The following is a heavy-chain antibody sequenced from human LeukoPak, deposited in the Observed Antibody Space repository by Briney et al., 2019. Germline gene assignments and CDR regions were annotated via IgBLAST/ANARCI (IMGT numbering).Heavy chain of an antibody. D-gene: IGHD1-26*01. Sequence: PGGSLRLSCAASGFTVSRNYMSWVRQAPGKGLEWVSVLYSDGSTYHADSVKGRFTVSRDNSKNTLYLQMNSLRAEDTAVYYCARDPYSGSYGDSYYYYMDVWGKGTTVTISS. CDR2: LYSDGST. V-gene: IGHV3-53*01. CDR3: ARDPYSGSYGDSYYYYMDV. J-gene: IGHJ6*03. CDR1: GFTVSRNY.